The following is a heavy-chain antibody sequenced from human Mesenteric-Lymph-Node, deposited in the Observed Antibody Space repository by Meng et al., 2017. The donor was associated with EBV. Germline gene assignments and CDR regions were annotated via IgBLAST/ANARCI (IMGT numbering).Heavy chain of an antibody. CDR3: ARAFCGGDCSHFDY. Sequence: LQQGGTGLLKPSETLSLTCDVYGGSFSGYYWSWIRQPPGKGLEWIGEINHSGSTNYNPSLTRRVTISVDTSKNHFSLKLTSVTAADTAVYYCARAFCGGDCSHFDYWGQGTLVTVSS. D-gene: IGHD2-21*01. J-gene: IGHJ4*02. V-gene: IGHV4-34*01. CDR1: GGSFSGYY. CDR2: INHSGST.